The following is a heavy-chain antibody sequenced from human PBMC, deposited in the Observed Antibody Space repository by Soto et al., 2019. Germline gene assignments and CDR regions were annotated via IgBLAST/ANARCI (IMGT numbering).Heavy chain of an antibody. D-gene: IGHD2-2*01. CDR2: ISAYNGNT. Sequence: QVQLVQSGAEVKQPGASVKVSCKASGYTFTSYGISWVRQAPGQGLEWMGWISAYNGNTNYAQKLQCRVTMTTDTSTSTAYMERRSLRSDDTAVYYCARAGIVVVPAATIPFDYWGQGTLVTVSS. CDR1: GYTFTSYG. CDR3: ARAGIVVVPAATIPFDY. V-gene: IGHV1-18*01. J-gene: IGHJ4*02.